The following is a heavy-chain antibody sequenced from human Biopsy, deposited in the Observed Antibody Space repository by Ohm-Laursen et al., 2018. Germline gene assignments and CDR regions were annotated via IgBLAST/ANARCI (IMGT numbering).Heavy chain of an antibody. J-gene: IGHJ4*02. Sequence: SVKVSCKVSGYTLTELSIHWVRQTGGKGLEWMGGFDREERKTVYAEKFQGRVTMTEDTSTDTVYMEVTSLRSDDTAIYYCATGPYYDTRFYYNVRPFDFWGQGTLVTVSP. CDR2: FDREERKT. V-gene: IGHV1-24*01. CDR3: ATGPYYDTRFYYNVRPFDF. D-gene: IGHD3-10*01. CDR1: GYTLTELS.